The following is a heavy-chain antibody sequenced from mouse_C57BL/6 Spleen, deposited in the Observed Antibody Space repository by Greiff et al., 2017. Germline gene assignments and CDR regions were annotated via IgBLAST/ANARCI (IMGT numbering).Heavy chain of an antibody. CDR3: ARHGRVLLRSFMITTEDGWFAY. CDR2: FYPGSGSI. D-gene: IGHD1-1*01. V-gene: IGHV1-62-2*01. Sequence: VQLQQSGAELVKPGASVKLSCKASGYTFTEYTIHWVKQRSGQGLEWIGWFYPGSGSIKYNEKFKDKATLTADKSSSTVYVEVSRLTSEDSAVYFCARHGRVLLRSFMITTEDGWFAYWGQGTLVTVSA. J-gene: IGHJ3*01. CDR1: GYTFTEYT.